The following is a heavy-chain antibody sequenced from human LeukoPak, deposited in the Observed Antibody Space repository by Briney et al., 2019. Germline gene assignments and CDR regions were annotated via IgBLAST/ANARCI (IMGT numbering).Heavy chain of an antibody. Sequence: PSETLSLTCTVSGGSISSYYWSWIRQPPGKGLEWIGYISYSGSTYYNPSLKSRVTISVDTSKNQFSLKLSSVTAADTAVYYCAREGNVVVPAAIGYWGQGTLVTVSS. CDR2: ISYSGST. J-gene: IGHJ4*02. CDR3: AREGNVVVPAAIGY. CDR1: GGSISSYY. D-gene: IGHD2-2*02. V-gene: IGHV4-59*12.